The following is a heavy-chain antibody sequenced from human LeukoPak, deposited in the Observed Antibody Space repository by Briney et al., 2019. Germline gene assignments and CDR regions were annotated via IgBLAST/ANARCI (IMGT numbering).Heavy chain of an antibody. Sequence: SETLSLTCTVSGGSISSHYWSWIRQPPVKGLEWIGYIYYSGSTNYNPSLKRRVTISVDTSKNQFSLKLSSVTAADTAVYYCARTSSGYYYGVFDYWGQGTLVTVSS. J-gene: IGHJ4*02. CDR1: GGSISSHY. CDR3: ARTSSGYYYGVFDY. V-gene: IGHV4-59*11. D-gene: IGHD3-22*01. CDR2: IYYSGST.